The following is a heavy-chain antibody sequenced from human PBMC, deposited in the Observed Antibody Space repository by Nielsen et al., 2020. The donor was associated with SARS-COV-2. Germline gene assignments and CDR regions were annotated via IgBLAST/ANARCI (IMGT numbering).Heavy chain of an antibody. Sequence: ASVKVSCKVSGYTLTELSMHWVRQAPGKGLEWMGGFDPEDGETIYAQKFQGRVTMTEDTSTDTAYMELSSLRSEDTAVYYCATPGYCSGGSCYSDYYYGMDVWGQGTTVTVSS. CDR3: ATPGYCSGGSCYSDYYYGMDV. J-gene: IGHJ6*02. D-gene: IGHD2-15*01. CDR2: FDPEDGET. V-gene: IGHV1-24*01. CDR1: GYTLTELS.